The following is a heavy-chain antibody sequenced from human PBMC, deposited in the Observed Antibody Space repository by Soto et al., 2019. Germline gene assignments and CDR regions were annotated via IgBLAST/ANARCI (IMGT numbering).Heavy chain of an antibody. J-gene: IGHJ4*02. V-gene: IGHV4-39*02. CDR3: ARSGAYYDSSGYYAN. CDR2: IYYSGST. CDR1: GGSISSSSYY. D-gene: IGHD3-22*01. Sequence: QLQLQESGPGLVKPSETLSLTCTVSGGSISSSSYYWGWIRQPPGKGLEWIGSIYYSGSTYYNPSLKRRVTISVDTSNNHFSLKLSSVTAADTAVYYCARSGAYYDSSGYYANWGQGTLVTVSS.